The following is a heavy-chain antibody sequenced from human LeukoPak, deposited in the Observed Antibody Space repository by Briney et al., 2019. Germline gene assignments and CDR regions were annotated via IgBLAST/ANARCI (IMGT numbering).Heavy chain of an antibody. D-gene: IGHD3-3*01. CDR2: ISSSSSTI. J-gene: IGHJ4*02. CDR1: GFTFSRYS. Sequence: GGSLRLSCAASGFTFSRYSMNWVRQAPGKGLEWVSYISSSSSTIYYADSVKGRFTIFRDNAKNSLYLQMNSLRDEDTAVYYCARDLEWLLSYFDYWGQGTLVTVSS. CDR3: ARDLEWLLSYFDY. V-gene: IGHV3-48*02.